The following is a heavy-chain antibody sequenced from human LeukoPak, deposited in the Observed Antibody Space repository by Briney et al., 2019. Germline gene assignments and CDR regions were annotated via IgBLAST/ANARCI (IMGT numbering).Heavy chain of an antibody. Sequence: GASVKVSCKASGYTFTSYDINWVRQATGQGLEWMGWMNPNSGNTGYAQKFQGRVTMTRNTSISTAYMELSSLRSEDTAVYYCASSGFGELLDYYYGMDVWGQGTTVTVSS. J-gene: IGHJ6*02. V-gene: IGHV1-8*01. CDR2: MNPNSGNT. CDR1: GYTFTSYD. D-gene: IGHD3-10*01. CDR3: ASSGFGELLDYYYGMDV.